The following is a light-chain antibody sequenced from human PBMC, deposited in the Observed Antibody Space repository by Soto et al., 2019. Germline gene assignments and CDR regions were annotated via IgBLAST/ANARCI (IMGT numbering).Light chain of an antibody. CDR1: SSDVGSYNL. CDR3: SLYTSSSTYV. Sequence: QSALAQPASVSGSPGQSITISCTGTSSDVGSYNLVSWYQQHPGKAPKLMIYEGSKRPSGVSNRFSGSKSGNTASLTISGLQAEDEADYYCSLYTSSSTYVFGTGTRSPS. CDR2: EGS. J-gene: IGLJ1*01. V-gene: IGLV2-14*02.